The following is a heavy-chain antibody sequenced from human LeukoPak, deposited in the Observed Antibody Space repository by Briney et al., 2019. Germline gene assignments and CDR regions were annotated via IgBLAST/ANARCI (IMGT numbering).Heavy chain of an antibody. V-gene: IGHV3-9*01. Sequence: QPGRSLRLSCAASGFTFDDYAMHWVRQAPGKGLEWVSGISWNGGSIGYADSVKGRFTISRDNAKNSLYLQMNSLRAEDTALYFCVKDIDAYYYYYAMDVWGQGTTVTVSS. J-gene: IGHJ6*02. CDR3: VKDIDAYYYYYAMDV. CDR1: GFTFDDYA. D-gene: IGHD3-9*01. CDR2: ISWNGGSI.